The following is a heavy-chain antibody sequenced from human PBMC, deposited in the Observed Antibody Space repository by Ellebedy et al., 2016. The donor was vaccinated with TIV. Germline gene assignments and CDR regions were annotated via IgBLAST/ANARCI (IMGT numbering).Heavy chain of an antibody. Sequence: GGSLRLSCVASGFTVTYTYMSWVRQAPGKGLEWVSVIQTGGDTYYADSVKGRFTISRDSSKNTPYLQMDSLRAEDTAVYYCARRISGTYGDDALDIWGQGTMVTVSS. CDR3: ARRISGTYGDDALDI. V-gene: IGHV3-53*01. D-gene: IGHD1-20*01. CDR1: GFTVTYTY. CDR2: IQTGGDT. J-gene: IGHJ3*02.